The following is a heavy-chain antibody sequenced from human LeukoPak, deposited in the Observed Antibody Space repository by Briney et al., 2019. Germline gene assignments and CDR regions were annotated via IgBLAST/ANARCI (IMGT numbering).Heavy chain of an antibody. CDR2: INPSGAGT. CDR3: ARQFGQQLTYDY. D-gene: IGHD6-13*01. CDR1: GYTFTSYY. J-gene: IGHJ4*02. V-gene: IGHV1-46*01. Sequence: ASVKVSCKASGYTFTSYYIHWVRQAPGQGLEWVGIINPSGAGTSYGQKVQGRITMTSDTPTSTVYMELSSLRSEDTAVYYCARQFGQQLTYDYWGQGTLVTVSS.